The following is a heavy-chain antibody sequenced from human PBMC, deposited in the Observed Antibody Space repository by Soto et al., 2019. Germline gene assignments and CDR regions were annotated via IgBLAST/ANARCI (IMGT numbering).Heavy chain of an antibody. CDR1: GYTFTSYY. CDR3: ARDLYDYVWGSYPPPTNQYYYYYGMDV. V-gene: IGHV1-46*01. CDR2: INPSGGST. Sequence: ASVKVSFKASGYTFTSYYMHWLRQAPGQGLEWMGIINPSGGSTSYAQKFQGRVTMTRDTSTSTVYMELSSLRSEDTAVYYCARDLYDYVWGSYPPPTNQYYYYYGMDVWGQGTTVT. J-gene: IGHJ6*02. D-gene: IGHD3-16*02.